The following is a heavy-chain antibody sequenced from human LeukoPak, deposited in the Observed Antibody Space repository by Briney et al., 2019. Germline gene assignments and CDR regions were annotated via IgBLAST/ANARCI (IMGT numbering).Heavy chain of an antibody. J-gene: IGHJ4*02. Sequence: GGSLRLSCAASGFTFSNFGIHWVRQAPGKGLEWVSFIVFDGSKKFYADSVKGRFIISRDNSKNTVYLQMNSLRAEDTAVYYCAKTDRRFLEWLPFDYWGQGTLVTVSS. CDR2: IVFDGSKK. CDR3: AKTDRRFLEWLPFDY. D-gene: IGHD3-3*01. V-gene: IGHV3-30*02. CDR1: GFTFSNFG.